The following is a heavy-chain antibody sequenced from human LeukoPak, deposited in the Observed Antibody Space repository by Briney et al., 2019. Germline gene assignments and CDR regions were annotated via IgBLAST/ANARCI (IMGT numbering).Heavy chain of an antibody. CDR1: GASISSGDYY. J-gene: IGHJ4*02. D-gene: IGHD6-6*01. CDR3: ARWNYGGSSGRPFDF. CDR2: IYHSGIT. V-gene: IGHV4-30-2*01. Sequence: KASETLSLTCTVSGASISSGDYYWNWIRQPPGKGLEYIGYIYHSGITYYNPSLKSRVTISVDRSKNQFSLKLNSVIAADTAVYYCARWNYGGSSGRPFDFWGQGTLVTASS.